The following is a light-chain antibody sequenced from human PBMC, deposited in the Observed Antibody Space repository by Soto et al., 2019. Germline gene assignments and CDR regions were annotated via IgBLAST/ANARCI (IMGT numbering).Light chain of an antibody. V-gene: IGKV3-20*01. CDR3: QQYGSSGT. CDR1: QSVSNNY. Sequence: EIVLTQSPCTLSVSQEDRASLSCRASQSVSNNYLAWYQQKPGQAPRLLIYGASNRATGIPDRFSGSGSGTDFTLTSSRLEPEDCAVYYCQQYGSSGTFGQGTKVDIK. CDR2: GAS. J-gene: IGKJ1*01.